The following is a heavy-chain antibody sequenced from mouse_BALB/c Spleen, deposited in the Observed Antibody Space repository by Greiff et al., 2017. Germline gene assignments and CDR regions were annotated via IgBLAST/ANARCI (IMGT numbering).Heavy chain of an antibody. D-gene: IGHD1-1*01. CDR3: ARRGYGSSYGPYYYAMDY. CDR2: ISSGGST. J-gene: IGHJ4*01. CDR1: GFTFSSYA. V-gene: IGHV5-6-5*01. Sequence: DVKLVESGGGLVKPGGSLKLSCAASGFTFSSYAMSWVRQTPEKRLEWVASISSGGSTYYPDSVKGRFTISRDNARNILYLQMSSLRSEDTAMYYCARRGYGSSYGPYYYAMDYWGQGTSVTVSS.